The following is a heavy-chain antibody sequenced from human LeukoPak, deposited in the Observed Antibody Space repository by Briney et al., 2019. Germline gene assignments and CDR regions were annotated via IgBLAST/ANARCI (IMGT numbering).Heavy chain of an antibody. Sequence: GGSLRLSCAASGFTVSSNYMSWVRQAPGKGLEWVSVIYSGGSTYYADSVKGRFTTSRDNSKNTLYLQMNSLRAEDTAVYYCARNLLTVTTDYYGMDVWGQGTTVTVSS. CDR1: GFTVSSNY. D-gene: IGHD4-17*01. CDR2: IYSGGST. V-gene: IGHV3-53*01. CDR3: ARNLLTVTTDYYGMDV. J-gene: IGHJ6*02.